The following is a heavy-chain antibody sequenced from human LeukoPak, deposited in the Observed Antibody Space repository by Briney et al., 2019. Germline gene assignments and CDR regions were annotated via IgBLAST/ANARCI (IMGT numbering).Heavy chain of an antibody. D-gene: IGHD3-10*01. V-gene: IGHV3-30*04. CDR2: ISYDGSNK. J-gene: IGHJ4*02. CDR1: GFTFSSYA. Sequence: GGSLRLSCAASGFTFSSYAVHWVRQAPGKGLEWVAVISYDGSNKYYADSVKGRFTISRDNSKNTLYLQMNSLRAEDTAVYYCARGGISVRGINYWGQGTLVTVSS. CDR3: ARGGISVRGINY.